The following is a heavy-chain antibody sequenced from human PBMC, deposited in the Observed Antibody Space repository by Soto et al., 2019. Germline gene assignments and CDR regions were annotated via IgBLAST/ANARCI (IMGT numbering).Heavy chain of an antibody. CDR1: GYTFINYD. D-gene: IGHD6-19*01. J-gene: IGHJ2*01. CDR3: ASCGYSSCSYHWYFDF. Sequence: SSVKVSCMASGYTFINYDMHLVRQAPGPRLEWMGWVNGGNGHTKYSQKFQGRVTSTRLTSASTVCMVLSTLRCDDTAVYYCASCGYSSCSYHWYFDFWGRGTLVTVSS. V-gene: IGHV1-3*01. CDR2: VNGGNGHT.